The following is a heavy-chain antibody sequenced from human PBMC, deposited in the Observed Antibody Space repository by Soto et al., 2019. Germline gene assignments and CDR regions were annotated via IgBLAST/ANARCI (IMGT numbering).Heavy chain of an antibody. D-gene: IGHD2-15*01. CDR1: CYTFNSYG. CDR3: ARGVVAATPNGFDT. Sequence: GASIEVSCKASCYTFNSYGMRSVGHATGQGLEWMGWISAYNGNTNYAQKLQGRVTMTTDTSTSTAYMELRSLRSDDTAVYYCARGVVAATPNGFDTWGQGTLVTVSS. CDR2: ISAYNGNT. J-gene: IGHJ5*02. V-gene: IGHV1-18*01.